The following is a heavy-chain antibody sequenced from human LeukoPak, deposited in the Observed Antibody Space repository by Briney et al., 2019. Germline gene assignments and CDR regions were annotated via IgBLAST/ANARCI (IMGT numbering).Heavy chain of an antibody. D-gene: IGHD3-10*01. CDR1: GGSLSSSSYY. Sequence: SETLSLTCTVSGGSLSSSSYYWGWIRQPPGKGLEWLGSIYYSGSTYYNPSLKSRVTISVDTSKNQFSLKLSSVTAADTAVYYCARDYYGSGSGSWFDPWGQGTLVTVSS. V-gene: IGHV4-39*07. J-gene: IGHJ5*02. CDR2: IYYSGST. CDR3: ARDYYGSGSGSWFDP.